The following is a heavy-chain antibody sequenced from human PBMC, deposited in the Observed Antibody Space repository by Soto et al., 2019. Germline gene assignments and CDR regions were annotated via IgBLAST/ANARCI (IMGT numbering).Heavy chain of an antibody. CDR3: ARAQDSYYYDSSGYLFDY. CDR1: GFTFSSYG. CDR2: IWYDGSNK. J-gene: IGHJ4*02. V-gene: IGHV3-33*01. Sequence: QVQLVESGGGVVQPGRSLRLSCAASGFTFSSYGMHWVRQAPGKGLEWVAVIWYDGSNKYYADSVKGRFTISRDNSKNPLYLQMNSLRAEDTAVYYCARAQDSYYYDSSGYLFDYWGQGTLVTVSS. D-gene: IGHD3-22*01.